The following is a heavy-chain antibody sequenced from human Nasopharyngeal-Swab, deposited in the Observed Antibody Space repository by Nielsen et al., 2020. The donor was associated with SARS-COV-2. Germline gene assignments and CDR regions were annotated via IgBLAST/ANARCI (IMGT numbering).Heavy chain of an antibody. CDR1: GYSFTNYG. D-gene: IGHD2-15*01. CDR2: INTKTGNP. J-gene: IGHJ5*02. Sequence: ASVMVSCNASGYSFTNYGVNWVRQAPGQGLEGMGWINTKTGNPTHAQGFTGRFVFTLDNSVTTAYLQISSLEAEDNAVYYCARDGNHCSGGTCFDNWGQGTMVTVSS. CDR3: ARDGNHCSGGTCFDN. V-gene: IGHV7-4-1*02.